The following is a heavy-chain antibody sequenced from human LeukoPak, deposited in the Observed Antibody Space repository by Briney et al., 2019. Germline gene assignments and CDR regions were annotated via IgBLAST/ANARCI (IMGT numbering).Heavy chain of an antibody. J-gene: IGHJ4*02. CDR3: ARDYGGSSPFDY. CDR2: ISSSSSYI. CDR1: GFTFSNYN. D-gene: IGHD4-23*01. Sequence: GGSLRLSCAASGFTFSNYNMNWVRQAPGKGLEWVSSISSSSSYITYADSVKGRFTISRDNAKNSLYLQMNSLRAEDTAVYYCARDYGGSSPFDYWGQGTLVTVSS. V-gene: IGHV3-21*01.